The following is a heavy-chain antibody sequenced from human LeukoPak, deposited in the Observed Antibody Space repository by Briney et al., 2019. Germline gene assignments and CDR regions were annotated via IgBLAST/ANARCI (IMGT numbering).Heavy chain of an antibody. V-gene: IGHV4-31*03. J-gene: IGHJ4*02. D-gene: IGHD4-17*01. CDR2: IYYSGST. Sequence: PSQTLSLTCTVSGGSISSGGYYWSWIRQHPGKGLEWIGYIYYSGSTYYNPSLNSRVTISVDTSKNQFSLHLNSVTAADTAVYYCAIASSYGDDYWGQGTLVTVSS. CDR3: AIASSYGDDY. CDR1: GGSISSGGYY.